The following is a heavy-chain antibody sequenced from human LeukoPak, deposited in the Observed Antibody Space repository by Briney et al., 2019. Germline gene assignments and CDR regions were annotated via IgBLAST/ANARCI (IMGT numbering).Heavy chain of an antibody. CDR1: GFTFSSYS. Sequence: PGGSLRLSCAASGFTFSSYSMNWVRQAPGKGLEWVSSISSSSYIYYADSVKGRFTISRDNAKNSLYLQMNSLRAEDTAVYYCARAVRKYYDFWSGYYTLPIDYWGQGTLVTVSS. CDR2: ISSSSYI. V-gene: IGHV3-21*01. J-gene: IGHJ4*02. CDR3: ARAVRKYYDFWSGYYTLPIDY. D-gene: IGHD3-3*01.